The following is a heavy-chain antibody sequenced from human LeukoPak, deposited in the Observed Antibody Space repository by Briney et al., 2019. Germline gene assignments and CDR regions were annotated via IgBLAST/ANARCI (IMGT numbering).Heavy chain of an antibody. Sequence: SETLSLTCTVSGGSISSSTYYWGWLRHPPGKGLEWIGRIFYSGRTYYNPSLKSRVTMSVDTSKNQFSLRLSSVTAADTAVYYCARDILATSIAAPYYWGQGTLVTVSS. CDR1: GGSISSSTYY. D-gene: IGHD6-13*01. CDR3: ARDILATSIAAPYY. V-gene: IGHV4-39*07. CDR2: IFYSGRT. J-gene: IGHJ4*02.